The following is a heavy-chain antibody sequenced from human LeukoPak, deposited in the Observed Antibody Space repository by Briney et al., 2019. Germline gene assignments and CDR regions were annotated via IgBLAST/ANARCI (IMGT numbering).Heavy chain of an antibody. CDR3: AKYLSRALDH. Sequence: GGSLRLSCAASGFTFNTHYMAWVRQAPGKGPEWVAHIRHDGSDSGYVESVEGRFTVSRDSSKNLLYLQMNNLRVEDTAVYYCAKYLSRALDHWGQGTLVTVSS. CDR2: IRHDGSDS. J-gene: IGHJ4*02. D-gene: IGHD2/OR15-2a*01. CDR1: GFTFNTHY. V-gene: IGHV3-7*01.